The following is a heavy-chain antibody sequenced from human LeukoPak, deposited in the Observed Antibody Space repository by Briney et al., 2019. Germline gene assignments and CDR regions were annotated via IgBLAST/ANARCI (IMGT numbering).Heavy chain of an antibody. CDR2: INWNGGST. CDR3: AMGDSSGWYFDY. Sequence: GGSLRLSCAASGFTFSSYSMNWVRQAPGKGLEWVAGINWNGGSTGYADSVKGRFTISRDNAKNSLFLQMNSLRAEDTALYYCAMGDSSGWYFDYWGQGTLVTVSS. V-gene: IGHV3-20*04. CDR1: GFTFSSYS. J-gene: IGHJ4*02. D-gene: IGHD6-19*01.